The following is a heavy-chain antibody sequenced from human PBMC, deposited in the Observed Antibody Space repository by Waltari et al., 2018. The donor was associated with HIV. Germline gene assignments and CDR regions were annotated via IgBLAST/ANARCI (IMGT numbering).Heavy chain of an antibody. J-gene: IGHJ4*02. CDR3: ARVSEIYSSSSGAFDY. V-gene: IGHV1-69*01. CDR2: IIPIFGTS. Sequence: QVQLVQSGPEVRKPASSVKVSCKASGGTFSSDAITCGRQAPGQGLEWIGGIIPIFGTSNYAQKFQGRVTITADESTSTVYMELSSLRSEDTAVYYCARVSEIYSSSSGAFDYWGQGTLVTVSS. D-gene: IGHD6-6*01. CDR1: GGTFSSDA.